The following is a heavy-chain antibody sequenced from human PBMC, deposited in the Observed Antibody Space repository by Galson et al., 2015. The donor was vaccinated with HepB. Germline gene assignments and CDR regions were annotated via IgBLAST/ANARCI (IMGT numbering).Heavy chain of an antibody. CDR2: ISSSGSTI. V-gene: IGHV3-11*01. CDR3: ARVAVVRKDYFDY. D-gene: IGHD3-16*02. Sequence: SLRLSCAASGFTFSDYHMSWLRQAPGKGLEWVSYISSSGSTIYYADSVKGRFTISRDNAKNSLYLQMNSLRAEDTAVYYCARVAVVRKDYFDYWGQGTLVTVSS. CDR1: GFTFSDYH. J-gene: IGHJ4*02.